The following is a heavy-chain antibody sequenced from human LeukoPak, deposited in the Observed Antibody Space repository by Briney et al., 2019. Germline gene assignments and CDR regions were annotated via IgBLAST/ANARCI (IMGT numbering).Heavy chain of an antibody. D-gene: IGHD1-1*01. Sequence: PGGSLRLSCAASGFTFSDYYMSWVRQAPGKGLEWVSYISSSGSTIYYVDSVKGRFTISRDNAKNSLYLQMNSLRAEDTAVYYCSSWNDEGFDYWGQGTLVTVPS. CDR2: ISSSGSTI. CDR3: SSWNDEGFDY. V-gene: IGHV3-11*01. CDR1: GFTFSDYY. J-gene: IGHJ4*02.